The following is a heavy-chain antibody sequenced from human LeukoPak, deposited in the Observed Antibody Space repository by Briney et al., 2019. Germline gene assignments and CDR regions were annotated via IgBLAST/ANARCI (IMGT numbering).Heavy chain of an antibody. D-gene: IGHD2-8*02. J-gene: IGHJ1*01. CDR1: GGSISSYY. V-gene: IGHV4-59*08. CDR2: VFYSGTT. CDR3: ARHGTAAGLFQL. Sequence: PSETLSLTCTVSGGSISSYYWTWIRQPPGKGLEWIGYVFYSGTTNYNPSLQSRVNISLDTSKNQFSLKLSSVAAADTAVYYCARHGTAAGLFQLWGQGTLVSVSS.